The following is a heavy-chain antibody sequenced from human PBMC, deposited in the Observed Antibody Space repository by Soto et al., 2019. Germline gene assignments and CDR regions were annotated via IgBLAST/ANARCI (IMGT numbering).Heavy chain of an antibody. CDR1: GDTMVSGGHY. CDR3: ARDKNLEPTGGGD. J-gene: IGHJ4*02. V-gene: IGHV4-31*03. D-gene: IGHD1-1*01. CDR2: IYYSGAT. Sequence: PSDDLSLTCTLSGDTMVSGGHYYSWIRQIPGKGLEWIGYIYYSGATHYNPSLRGRVSISIDTSKNQFSLRLISVSAVDTALYFCARDKNLEPTGGGDWGQVPKVTV.